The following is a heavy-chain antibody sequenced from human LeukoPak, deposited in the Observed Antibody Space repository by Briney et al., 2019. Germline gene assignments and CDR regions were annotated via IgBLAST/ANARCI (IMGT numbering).Heavy chain of an antibody. V-gene: IGHV3-48*01. D-gene: IGHD4-23*01. Sequence: GGSLRLSCAASGFTFSSHSMNWVRQAPGKGLEWVSYISRGSSTIYYADSVKGRFTISRDNAKNSMYLQMHSLRAEDTAVYYCARKHPTPHYYSYYYMDVWGKGTTVTVSS. J-gene: IGHJ6*03. CDR2: ISRGSSTI. CDR3: ARKHPTPHYYSYYYMDV. CDR1: GFTFSSHS.